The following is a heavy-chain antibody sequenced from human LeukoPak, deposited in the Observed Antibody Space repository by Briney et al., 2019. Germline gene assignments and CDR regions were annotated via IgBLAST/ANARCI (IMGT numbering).Heavy chain of an antibody. J-gene: IGHJ5*02. V-gene: IGHV3-23*01. CDR3: AKAANYDFWSGYSPFDP. Sequence: GGSLRLSCAASGFTFSSYAMSWVRQAPGKGLEWVSAISGSGGNTYYADSVKGRFTISRDNSKNTLYLQMNSLRAEDTAVYYCAKAANYDFWSGYSPFDPWGQGTLVTVSS. CDR2: ISGSGGNT. CDR1: GFTFSSYA. D-gene: IGHD3-3*01.